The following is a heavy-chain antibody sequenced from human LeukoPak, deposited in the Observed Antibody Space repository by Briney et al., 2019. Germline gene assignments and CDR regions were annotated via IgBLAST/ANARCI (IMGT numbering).Heavy chain of an antibody. Sequence: PSETLSLTCTVSGGSISSGSYYWSWIRQPAGKGLEWIGRIYTSGSTNYNPSLKSRVTISVDTSKNQFSLKLSSVTAADTAVYYCARDLSRKSSSWYFDYWGQGTLVTVSS. J-gene: IGHJ4*02. V-gene: IGHV4-61*02. CDR2: IYTSGST. D-gene: IGHD6-13*01. CDR1: GGSISSGSYY. CDR3: ARDLSRKSSSWYFDY.